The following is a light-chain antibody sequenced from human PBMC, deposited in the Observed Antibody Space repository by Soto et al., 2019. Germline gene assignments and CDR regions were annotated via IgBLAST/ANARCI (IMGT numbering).Light chain of an antibody. V-gene: IGLV2-14*03. Sequence: QSARTQPASVSGSPGQSITISCTGTSSDIGSYNYVSWYQQHPGEVPRLMIYDVSNRPSGVSNRFSGSKSGNTASLTISGLQAEDEADYYCGSYTSDNTLVFGGGTKVTVL. J-gene: IGLJ2*01. CDR3: GSYTSDNTLV. CDR2: DVS. CDR1: SSDIGSYNY.